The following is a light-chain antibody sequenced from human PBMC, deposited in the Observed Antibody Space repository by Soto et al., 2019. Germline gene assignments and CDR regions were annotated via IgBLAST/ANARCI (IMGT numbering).Light chain of an antibody. V-gene: IGKV3-20*01. Sequence: EIVLTQSPGTLSLSPGERATLSCRASQSVSSSYLAWYQQKPGQAPRLLIYGASSRAAGIPDRFSGSRSGTDFTLTISRLEPQDSAIYYCQQYVISVTFGQGTRLEI. CDR3: QQYVISVT. J-gene: IGKJ5*01. CDR1: QSVSSSY. CDR2: GAS.